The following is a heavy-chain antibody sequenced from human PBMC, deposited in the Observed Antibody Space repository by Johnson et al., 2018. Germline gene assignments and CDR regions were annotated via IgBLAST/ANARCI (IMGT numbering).Heavy chain of an antibody. D-gene: IGHD3-22*01. V-gene: IGHV3-9*01. CDR3: AKDIRAGYYDSSGSVIPEYCQH. CDR2: ISWNSGSL. CDR1: GFTFDDYA. J-gene: IGHJ1*01. Sequence: VQLVESGGGLVQPGRSLRLSCAASGFTFDDYAMHWVRQAPGKGLEWVSGISWNSGSLGYADSVKGRFTISRDNAKNSLYLQMNSLRAEDTALYYCAKDIRAGYYDSSGSVIPEYCQHWGQGTLVTVCS.